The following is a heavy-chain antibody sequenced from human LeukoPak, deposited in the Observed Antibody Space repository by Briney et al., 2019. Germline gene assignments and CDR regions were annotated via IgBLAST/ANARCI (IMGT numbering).Heavy chain of an antibody. CDR2: INPNSGRA. J-gene: IGHJ4*02. CDR3: ARDRPQTPGVITPTFDY. V-gene: IGHV1-2*02. Sequence: ASVKVSCKASGYTSTNYYMHWVRQAPGQGLEWMGWINPNSGRATYAQKFQGRVTMTRDTSISTAYVELSSLRSDDTAVYYCARDRPQTPGVITPTFDYWGQGTLVTVSS. CDR1: GYTSTNYY. D-gene: IGHD2-21*01.